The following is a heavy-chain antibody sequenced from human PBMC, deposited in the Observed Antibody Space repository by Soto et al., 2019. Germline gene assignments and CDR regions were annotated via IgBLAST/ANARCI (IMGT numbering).Heavy chain of an antibody. CDR2: IYWDDDK. J-gene: IGHJ4*02. V-gene: IGHV2-5*02. CDR3: AHRVLRTVFGLVTTTAIYFDF. Sequence: QITLNESGPTPVKPRQTLTLTCTFSGFSLTTSGVGVGWIRQSPGKAPEWLALIYWDDDKRYSPSLKSRLTMTQEPSKNQVVLTMAEVDPADTATYYCAHRVLRTVFGLVTTTAIYFDFWGQGTPVAVSS. D-gene: IGHD3-3*01. CDR1: GFSLTTSGVG.